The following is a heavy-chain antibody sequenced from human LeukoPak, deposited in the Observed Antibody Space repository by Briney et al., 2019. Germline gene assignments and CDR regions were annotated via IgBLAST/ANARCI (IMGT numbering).Heavy chain of an antibody. CDR2: ISYDGSNK. CDR3: AREAVVNDY. D-gene: IGHD4-23*01. V-gene: IGHV3-30*03. Sequence: PGGSLRLSCAASGFTFSSYGMHWVRQTPGKGLEWVAVISYDGSNKYYADSVKGRFTISRDNAKNTLYLQMNSLRAEDTAVYYCAREAVVNDYWGQGTLVTVSS. CDR1: GFTFSSYG. J-gene: IGHJ4*02.